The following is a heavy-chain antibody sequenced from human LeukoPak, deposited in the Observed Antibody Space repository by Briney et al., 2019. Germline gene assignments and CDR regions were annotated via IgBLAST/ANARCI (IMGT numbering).Heavy chain of an antibody. Sequence: GGSLRLSCAASGFTFSSYEMNWVRQAPGKGLEWVSYISGTASLKYYADSVKGRFTISRDNGKNSLYLQMSSLRAEDTAVYHCARIYCTGSSCSPFDYWGQGTLVTVSS. D-gene: IGHD2-15*01. CDR1: GFTFSSYE. CDR2: ISGTASLK. V-gene: IGHV3-48*03. CDR3: ARIYCTGSSCSPFDY. J-gene: IGHJ4*02.